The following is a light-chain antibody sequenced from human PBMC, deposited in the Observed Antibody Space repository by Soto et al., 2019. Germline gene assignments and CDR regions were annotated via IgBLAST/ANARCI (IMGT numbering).Light chain of an antibody. CDR1: QTINYC. CDR2: AVS. V-gene: IGKV1-39*01. CDR3: QQTYTTLWT. Sequence: DIPMTQSPSSLSASVGDRVTITCRASQTINYCLNWYQHKPGKAPKLLIYAVSNLESGVPSRFGGSGSGTDFTLTITSLHPEDFATYYCQQTYTTLWTFGQGTKVEI. J-gene: IGKJ1*01.